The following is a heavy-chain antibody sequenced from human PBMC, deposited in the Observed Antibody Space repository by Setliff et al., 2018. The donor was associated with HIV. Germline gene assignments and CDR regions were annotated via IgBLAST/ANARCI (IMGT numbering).Heavy chain of an antibody. CDR1: GFTFSSYG. CDR2: IRYDGSNK. Sequence: GGSLRLSCAASGFTFSSYGMHWVRQAPGKGLEWVAFIRYDGSNKYYADSVKGRFTISRDNSKNTLYLQMNSLRAEDTAVYYCAKGGPPRQGFDYWGQGTLVTVSS. D-gene: IGHD2-15*01. CDR3: AKGGPPRQGFDY. V-gene: IGHV3-30*02. J-gene: IGHJ4*02.